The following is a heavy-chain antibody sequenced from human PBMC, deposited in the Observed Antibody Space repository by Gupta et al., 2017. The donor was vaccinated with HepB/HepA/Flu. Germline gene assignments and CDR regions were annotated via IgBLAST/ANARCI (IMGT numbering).Heavy chain of an antibody. V-gene: IGHV4-39*01. J-gene: IGHJ3*02. CDR3: ASSQYSSSWSLNAFDI. CDR2: IYYSGST. CDR1: GGSISSSSYY. Sequence: QLQLQESGPGLVKPSETLSLTCTVSGGSISSSSYYWGWIRQPPGKGLEWIGSIYYSGSTYYTPSLKSRVTISVDTSKNQFSLKLSSVTAADTAVYYCASSQYSSSWSLNAFDIWGQGTMVTVSS. D-gene: IGHD6-13*01.